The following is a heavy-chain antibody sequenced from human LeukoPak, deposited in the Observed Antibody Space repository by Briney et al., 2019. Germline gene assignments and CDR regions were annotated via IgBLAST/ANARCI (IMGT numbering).Heavy chain of an antibody. V-gene: IGHV3-20*04. Sequence: GGSLRLSCAASGFTFDNYGMSWVRQAPGKGLEWVSGINWNGGSTGYADSVKGRFTISRDNAKNSLYLQMDSLRAEDTALYYCARIDTYYYDSSGYYSAFDIWGQGTIVTVSS. CDR3: ARIDTYYYDSSGYYSAFDI. J-gene: IGHJ3*02. CDR1: GFTFDNYG. CDR2: INWNGGST. D-gene: IGHD3-22*01.